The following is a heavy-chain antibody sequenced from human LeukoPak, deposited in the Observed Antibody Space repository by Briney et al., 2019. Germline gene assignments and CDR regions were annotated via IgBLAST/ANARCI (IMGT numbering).Heavy chain of an antibody. CDR1: GGSISSGGYY. J-gene: IGHJ4*02. CDR2: IYYGGST. D-gene: IGHD3-22*01. V-gene: IGHV4-31*03. Sequence: PSQTLSLTCTVSGGSISSGGYYWSWIRQHPGKGLEWIGYIYYGGSTYYNPSLKSRVTISVDTSKNQFSLKLSSVTAADTAVYYCARGLQYYYDSSGYSDYWGQGTLVTVSS. CDR3: ARGLQYYYDSSGYSDY.